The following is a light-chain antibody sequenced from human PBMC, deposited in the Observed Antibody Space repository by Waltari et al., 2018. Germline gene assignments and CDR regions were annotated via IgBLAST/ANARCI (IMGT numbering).Light chain of an antibody. J-gene: IGKJ4*01. CDR1: QSVSTPF. CDR3: QQYETLPAT. V-gene: IGKV3-20*01. Sequence: VLTQSPDTLSLSPGERATLSCRASQSVSTPFFLWCQQKPGQAPRLLIFATSSRATGTPERFRGSGSGRDFTPPISRRGPEDFAVYYCQQYETLPATFGGGTKVEIK. CDR2: ATS.